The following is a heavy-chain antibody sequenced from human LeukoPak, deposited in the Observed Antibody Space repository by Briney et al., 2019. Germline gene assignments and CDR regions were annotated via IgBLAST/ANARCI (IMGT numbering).Heavy chain of an antibody. V-gene: IGHV3-21*01. CDR2: ISGDSIHI. J-gene: IGHJ4*02. CDR3: ARCSSTGCASSPLAGYLY. CDR1: GFTFSSYW. Sequence: GSLRLSCAASGFTFSSYWMSWVRQAPGRGLEWVSSISGDSIHIYYADSVRGRFTISRDNAKSSLFLQMNSLRAEDTAVYYCARCSSTGCASSPLAGYLYWGQGTLVTVSS. D-gene: IGHD2-2*01.